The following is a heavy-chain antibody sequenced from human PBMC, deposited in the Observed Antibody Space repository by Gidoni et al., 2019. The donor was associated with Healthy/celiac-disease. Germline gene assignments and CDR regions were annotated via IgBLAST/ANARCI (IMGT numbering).Heavy chain of an antibody. Sequence: QVQMVESGGGVVQPGRSLRLSGAASGFPFSSYAMPWVRQAPGKGLEWVAVISYDGRNKYYADSVKGRFTISRDNSKNTLYLQMNSLRAEDTAVYYCARDSHETLDYWGQGTLVTVSS. CDR1: GFPFSSYA. J-gene: IGHJ4*02. V-gene: IGHV3-30-3*01. CDR3: ARDSHETLDY. CDR2: ISYDGRNK.